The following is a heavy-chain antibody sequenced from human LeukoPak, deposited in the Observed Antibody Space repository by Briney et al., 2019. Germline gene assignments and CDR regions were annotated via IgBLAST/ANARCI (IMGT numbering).Heavy chain of an antibody. Sequence: ASVNVSCKASGYTFTNYAITWERQPPGQGLEWMGWTSTYNDGKNYAQSLQGRITMTTDTSTNTAYMELSSLRSDDTAVYYCGAGHPRVDYWGQGTLVTVSS. J-gene: IGHJ4*02. CDR1: GYTFTNYA. V-gene: IGHV1-18*01. CDR3: GAGHPRVDY. CDR2: TSTYNDGK.